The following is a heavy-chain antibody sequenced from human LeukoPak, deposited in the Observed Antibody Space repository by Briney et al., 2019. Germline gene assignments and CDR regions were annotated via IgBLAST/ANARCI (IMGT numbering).Heavy chain of an antibody. Sequence: ASVKVSCKASGYTFTSYGISWVRQAPGQGLEWMGRIIPILGIANYAQKFQGRVTITADKSTSTAYMELSSLRSEDTAVYYCASRYSGYDFSPFDYWGQGTLVTVSS. CDR1: GYTFTSYG. V-gene: IGHV1-69*04. J-gene: IGHJ4*02. CDR3: ASRYSGYDFSPFDY. D-gene: IGHD5-12*01. CDR2: IIPILGIA.